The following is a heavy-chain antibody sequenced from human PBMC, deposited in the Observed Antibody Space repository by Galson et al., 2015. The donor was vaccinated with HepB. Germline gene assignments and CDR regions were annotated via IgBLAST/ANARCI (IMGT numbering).Heavy chain of an antibody. Sequence: SVKVSCKVSGYTLTELSMHWVRQAPGKGLEWMGGFDPEDGETIYAQKFQGRVTMTEDTSTDTAYMELSSLRSEDTAVYYCATDFGVVRPRFDPWGQGALVTVSS. CDR2: FDPEDGET. J-gene: IGHJ5*02. CDR3: ATDFGVVRPRFDP. D-gene: IGHD3-3*01. V-gene: IGHV1-24*01. CDR1: GYTLTELS.